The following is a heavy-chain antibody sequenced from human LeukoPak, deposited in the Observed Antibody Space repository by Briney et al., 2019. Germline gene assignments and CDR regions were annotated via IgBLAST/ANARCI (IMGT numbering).Heavy chain of an antibody. CDR3: ARDQSGYGDYEGHFDY. V-gene: IGHV1-69*06. CDR1: GGTFSSYA. J-gene: IGHJ4*02. D-gene: IGHD4-17*01. CDR2: IIPISGTA. Sequence: GASVKVSCKASGGTFSSYAISWVRQAPGQGLEWMGGIIPISGTANYAQKFQGRVTITADKSTSTAYMELSSLRSEDTAVHYCARDQSGYGDYEGHFDYWGQGTLVTVSS.